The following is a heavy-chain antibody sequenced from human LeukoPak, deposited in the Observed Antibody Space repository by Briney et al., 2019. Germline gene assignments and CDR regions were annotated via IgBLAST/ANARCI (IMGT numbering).Heavy chain of an antibody. CDR2: ISGSGGST. CDR3: AKLRITMIVVVNYYFDY. D-gene: IGHD3-22*01. J-gene: IGHJ4*02. CDR1: GFTFSSYA. V-gene: IGHV3-23*01. Sequence: GGSLRLSCAASGFTFSSYAMSWVRQAPGKGLEWVSAISGSGGSTYYADSVKGRFTISRDSSKNTLYLQMNSLRAEDTAVYYCAKLRITMIVVVNYYFDYWGQGTLVTVSS.